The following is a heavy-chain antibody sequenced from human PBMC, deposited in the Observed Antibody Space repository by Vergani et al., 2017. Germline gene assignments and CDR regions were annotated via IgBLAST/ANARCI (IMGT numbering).Heavy chain of an antibody. CDR3: ANSLLGVGGLITVGGVFAHDAFDI. Sequence: QVQLVESGGGVVQPGRSLRLSCAASGFTFSSYGMHWVRQAPGKGLEWVAVISYDGSNKYYADSVKGRFTISRDNSKNTLYLQMNSLRAEDTAVFYCANSLLGVGGLITVGGVFAHDAFDIWGQGTMVTVSS. CDR2: ISYDGSNK. V-gene: IGHV3-30*18. J-gene: IGHJ3*02. CDR1: GFTFSSYG. D-gene: IGHD3-16*02.